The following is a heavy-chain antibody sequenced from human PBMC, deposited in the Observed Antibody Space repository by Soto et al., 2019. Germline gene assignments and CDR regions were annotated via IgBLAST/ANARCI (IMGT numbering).Heavy chain of an antibody. V-gene: IGHV1-24*01. CDR2: SDPEDGET. Sequence: QVQLVQSGAEVKKPGASVKVSCKVSGYTLTELSMHWVRQAPGKGLEWMGGSDPEDGETIYAQKFQGRVTMTEDTSTDTAYMELSSLRSEDTAVYYCATAVTYYYGSGSSLFDYWGQGTLVTVSS. J-gene: IGHJ4*02. CDR1: GYTLTELS. D-gene: IGHD3-10*01. CDR3: ATAVTYYYGSGSSLFDY.